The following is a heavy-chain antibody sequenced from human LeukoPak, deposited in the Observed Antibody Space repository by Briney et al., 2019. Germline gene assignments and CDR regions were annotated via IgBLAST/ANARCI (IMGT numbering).Heavy chain of an antibody. J-gene: IGHJ5*02. Sequence: PSETLSLTCTVSGYSISSGYYWGWIRQPPGKGLEWIGSIYHSGSTYYNPSLKSRVTISVDTSKNQFSLKLSSVTAADTAVYYCARARRDDYVWGSYRYPSWFDPWGQGTLVTVSS. CDR1: GYSISSGYY. V-gene: IGHV4-38-2*02. CDR2: IYHSGST. D-gene: IGHD3-16*02. CDR3: ARARRDDYVWGSYRYPSWFDP.